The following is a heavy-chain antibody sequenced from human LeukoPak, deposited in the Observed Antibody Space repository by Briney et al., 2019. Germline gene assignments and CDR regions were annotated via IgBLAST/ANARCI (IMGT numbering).Heavy chain of an antibody. J-gene: IGHJ6*03. D-gene: IGHD5-18*01. CDR1: GFTFDDYG. CDR2: VNWNGGST. CDR3: ARNNTAMGVYYYYYMDV. V-gene: IGHV3-20*04. Sequence: GGSLRLSCAASGFTFDDYGMSWVRQAPGMGLEWVSGVNWNGGSTGYADSVKGRFTISRDNAKNSLYLQMNGLRAEDTALYYCARNNTAMGVYYYYYMDVWGKGTTVTVSS.